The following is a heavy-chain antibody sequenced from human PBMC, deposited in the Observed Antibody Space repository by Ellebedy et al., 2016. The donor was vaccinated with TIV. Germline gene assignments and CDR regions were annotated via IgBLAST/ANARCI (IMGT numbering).Heavy chain of an antibody. CDR3: AKDLYASADYYEIDL. CDR1: GFTFEDYA. D-gene: IGHD3-9*01. CDR2: LTWNSGNV. J-gene: IGHJ5*02. V-gene: IGHV3-9*01. Sequence: SLKISCAASGFTFEDYAMHWVRQGPGKGLEWVSGLTWNSGNVAYADSVRGRFTISRDNAKKSLYLEMNNLTPEDTALYYCAKDLYASADYYEIDLWGQGTLVTVSS.